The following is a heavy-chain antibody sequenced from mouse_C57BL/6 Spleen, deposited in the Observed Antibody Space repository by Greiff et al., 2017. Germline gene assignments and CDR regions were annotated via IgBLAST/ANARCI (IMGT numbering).Heavy chain of an antibody. CDR3: TRDRGPSNPFAY. CDR2: ISSGGDNI. J-gene: IGHJ3*01. D-gene: IGHD2-10*02. Sequence: DVMLVESGEGLVKPGGSLKLSCAASGFTFSSYAMSWVRQTPEKRLEWVAYISSGGDNIYYADTVKGRFTISRDNARNTLYLQMSSLKSDDTAMYYCTRDRGPSNPFAYWGQGTLVTVSA. V-gene: IGHV5-9-1*02. CDR1: GFTFSSYA.